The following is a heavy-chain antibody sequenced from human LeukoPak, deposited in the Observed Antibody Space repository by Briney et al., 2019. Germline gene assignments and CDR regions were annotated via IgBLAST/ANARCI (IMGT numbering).Heavy chain of an antibody. CDR3: ARDPPFGYGDS. CDR2: IYYSGST. J-gene: IGHJ4*02. CDR1: GGSISSYY. Sequence: SETLSLTCTVSGGSISSYYWSWIRQPPGKGLEWIGYIYYSGSTYYNPSLKSRVTISVDTSKNQFSLKLSSVTAADTAVYYCARDPPFGYGDSWGQGTLVTVSS. D-gene: IGHD5-18*01. V-gene: IGHV4-59*12.